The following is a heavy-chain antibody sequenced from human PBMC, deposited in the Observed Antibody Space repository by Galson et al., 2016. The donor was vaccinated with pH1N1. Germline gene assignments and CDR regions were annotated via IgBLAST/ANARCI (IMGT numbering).Heavy chain of an antibody. V-gene: IGHV3-7*01. J-gene: IGHJ4*02. Sequence: SLRLSCAASGFSLSSFWMTWVRQAPEKGLERVANINEDGSKIYYVDSAKGRFTISRDNAKNSLYLQMNSLRAEDTAVYYCARSIGNIGAHWGQGTLVTVPS. CDR3: ARSIGNIGAH. CDR1: GFSLSSFW. CDR2: INEDGSKI. D-gene: IGHD5-12*01.